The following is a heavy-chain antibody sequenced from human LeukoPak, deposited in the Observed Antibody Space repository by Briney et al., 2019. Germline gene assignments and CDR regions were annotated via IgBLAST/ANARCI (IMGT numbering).Heavy chain of an antibody. CDR3: APASEAADF. V-gene: IGHV1-2*02. Sequence: GASVKVSCKASGHSFTAWYMHWVRQAPGQGLEWMGRINPNGGGTNYAVKFQGRVTMTRDTSISTVYMSLSRLRSDDTAVYYCAPASEAADFWGQGTLVTVSS. D-gene: IGHD2-2*01. J-gene: IGHJ4*02. CDR1: GHSFTAWY. CDR2: INPNGGGT.